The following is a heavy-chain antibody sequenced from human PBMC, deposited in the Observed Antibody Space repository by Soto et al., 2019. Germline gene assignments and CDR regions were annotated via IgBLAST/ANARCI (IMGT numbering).Heavy chain of an antibody. CDR1: GFTIDDYA. Sequence: SLRLSCAASGFTIDDYAMHWVRQVPGKGLEWVSGISSNSDTIDYADSVKGRFTISRDNAKNSLYLQMNSLRAEDTAVYYCAFAGSGSYSNVPDAFDIWGQGTMVTVSS. CDR2: ISSNSDTI. CDR3: AFAGSGSYSNVPDAFDI. V-gene: IGHV3-9*01. J-gene: IGHJ3*02. D-gene: IGHD3-10*01.